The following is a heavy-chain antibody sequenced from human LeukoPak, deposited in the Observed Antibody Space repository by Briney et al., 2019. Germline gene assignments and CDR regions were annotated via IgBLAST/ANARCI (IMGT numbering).Heavy chain of an antibody. Sequence: GGSLRLSCAASGFTFSSYEMNWVRQAPGKGLEWVSYISSSGSTIHYADSVKGRVTISRDNVKNSLYLQMNSLRAEDTAVYYCAKAVVIVPTATPFDYWGQGTLVTVSS. D-gene: IGHD2-2*01. CDR3: AKAVVIVPTATPFDY. CDR2: ISSSGSTI. CDR1: GFTFSSYE. J-gene: IGHJ4*02. V-gene: IGHV3-48*03.